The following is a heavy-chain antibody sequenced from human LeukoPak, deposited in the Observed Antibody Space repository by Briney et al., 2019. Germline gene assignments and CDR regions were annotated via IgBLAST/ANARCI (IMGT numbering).Heavy chain of an antibody. CDR3: AKGGWFDP. V-gene: IGHV3-9*01. CDR1: GFTFDDYA. Sequence: PGGSLRLSCAASGFTFDDYAMHWVRHAPGKGLEWVSGVSWNSGSIGYADSVKGRLTISRDNAKNSLYLQMNSLRAEDTALCYCAKGGWFDPWGQGTLVTVSS. CDR2: VSWNSGSI. D-gene: IGHD3-16*01. J-gene: IGHJ5*02.